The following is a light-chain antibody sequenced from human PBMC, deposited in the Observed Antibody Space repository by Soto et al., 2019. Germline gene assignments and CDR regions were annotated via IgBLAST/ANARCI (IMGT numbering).Light chain of an antibody. CDR2: GAS. CDR1: HTVPSR. V-gene: IGKV3-15*01. Sequence: EIVMTQSPATLSVSKGEGVTLSCRASHTVPSRIAWYQQKPGQAPSLLIYGASTRATGVPDRFSGTGSGTEFTLTISSLKSEDYAVYYCQQYKSWPPITFGQGTRLEIK. J-gene: IGKJ5*01. CDR3: QQYKSWPPIT.